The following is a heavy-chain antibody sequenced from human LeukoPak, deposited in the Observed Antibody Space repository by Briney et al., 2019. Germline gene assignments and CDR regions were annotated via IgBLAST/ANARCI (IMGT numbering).Heavy chain of an antibody. V-gene: IGHV3-7*01. Sequence: PGGSLRLSCAASGFTFSTFWMTWVRQAPGKGLEWVANIKQDGSDKHFVDSVKGRVTISRDNARNSLYLQMNSLGAEDTAVYYCARLTGSKADGMDVWGQGTTVTVSS. CDR3: ARLTGSKADGMDV. J-gene: IGHJ6*02. CDR2: IKQDGSDK. CDR1: GFTFSTFW. D-gene: IGHD1-14*01.